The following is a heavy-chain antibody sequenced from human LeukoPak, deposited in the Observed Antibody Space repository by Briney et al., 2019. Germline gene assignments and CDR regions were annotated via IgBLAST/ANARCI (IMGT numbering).Heavy chain of an antibody. J-gene: IGHJ4*02. CDR1: GGSISSGDYY. D-gene: IGHD3-9*01. CDR3: AGGSNYNILTAYYPFFDY. V-gene: IGHV4-61*08. Sequence: PSETLSLTCTVSGGSISSGDYYWSWIRQPPGKGLEWIGYIYYSGSTNYNPSLKSRVTISVDTSKNQFSLELSSVTAADTAVYYCAGGSNYNILTAYYPFFDYWGQGTLVTVSS. CDR2: IYYSGST.